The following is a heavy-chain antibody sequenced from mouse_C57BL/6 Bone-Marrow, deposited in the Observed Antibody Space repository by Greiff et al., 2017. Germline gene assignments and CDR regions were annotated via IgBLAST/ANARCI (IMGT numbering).Heavy chain of an antibody. CDR2: ISDGGSYT. CDR3: AIELAYAMDY. V-gene: IGHV5-4*01. J-gene: IGHJ4*01. CDR1: GFTFSRYA. Sequence: EVQLVESGGGLVKPGGSLQLSCAASGFTFSRYAMSWVRQTPEKRLEWVATISDGGSYTYYPDTVKGRFTISRDNAKNNLYLQMSHLKSEDTAMYYCAIELAYAMDYWGQGTSVTVAS.